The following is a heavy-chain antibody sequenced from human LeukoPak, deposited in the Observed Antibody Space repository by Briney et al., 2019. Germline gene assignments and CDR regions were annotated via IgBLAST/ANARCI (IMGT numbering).Heavy chain of an antibody. J-gene: IGHJ4*02. CDR3: ATLDQWFGELLSDY. D-gene: IGHD3-10*01. Sequence: GGSLRLSCAASGFTFSSYAMSWVRQAPGKGLEWVSSISSSSSYIYYADSVKGRFTISRDNAKNSLYLQMNSLRAEDTAVYYCATLDQWFGELLSDYWGQGALVTVSS. V-gene: IGHV3-21*01. CDR2: ISSSSSYI. CDR1: GFTFSSYA.